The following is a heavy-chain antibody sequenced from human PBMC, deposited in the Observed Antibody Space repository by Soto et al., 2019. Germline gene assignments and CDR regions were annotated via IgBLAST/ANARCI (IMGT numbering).Heavy chain of an antibody. V-gene: IGHV4-59*08. Sequence: SETLSLTCTVSGGSISSYYWSWIRQPPGKGLEWIGYIYYSGSTNYNPSLKSRVTISVDTSKNQFSLKLSSVTAADTAVYYCARHKRIRVATILSPGYYYYMDVWGKGTTVTVSS. CDR2: IYYSGST. J-gene: IGHJ6*03. CDR3: ARHKRIRVATILSPGYYYYMDV. D-gene: IGHD5-12*01. CDR1: GGSISSYY.